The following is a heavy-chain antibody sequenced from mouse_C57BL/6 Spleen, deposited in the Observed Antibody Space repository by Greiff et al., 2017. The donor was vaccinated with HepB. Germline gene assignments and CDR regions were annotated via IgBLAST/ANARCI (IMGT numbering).Heavy chain of an antibody. J-gene: IGHJ2*01. CDR3: AREVTTERDY. D-gene: IGHD1-1*01. Sequence: EVKLQQSGPELVKPGASVKISCKASGYTFTDYYMNWVKQSHGKSLEWIGDINPNNGGTSYNQKFKGKATLTVDKSSSTAYMELRSLTSEDSAVYYCAREVTTERDYWGQGTTLTVSS. V-gene: IGHV1-26*01. CDR1: GYTFTDYY. CDR2: INPNNGGT.